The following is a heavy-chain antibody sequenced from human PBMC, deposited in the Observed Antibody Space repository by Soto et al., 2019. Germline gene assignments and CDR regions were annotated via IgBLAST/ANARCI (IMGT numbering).Heavy chain of an antibody. CDR3: VKDLGLDLVPTKYYYSGMDV. Sequence: GGSLRLSCSASGFTFRSYVMHWVRQAPGKGLEYVSAISSNGGTTYYADSVKGRFTISRDNSKNTLYLQMSSLRAEDTAVYYCVKDLGLDLVPTKYYYSGMDVWGQGTTVTVSS. V-gene: IGHV3-64D*08. D-gene: IGHD6-13*01. J-gene: IGHJ6*02. CDR2: ISSNGGTT. CDR1: GFTFRSYV.